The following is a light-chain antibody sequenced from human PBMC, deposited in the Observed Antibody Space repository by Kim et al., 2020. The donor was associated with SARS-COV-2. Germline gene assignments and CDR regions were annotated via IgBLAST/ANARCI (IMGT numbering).Light chain of an antibody. CDR2: DAS. CDR3: QQYNSLPLYT. CDR1: QSISSW. J-gene: IGKJ2*01. Sequence: ASVGDRVTITCRARQSISSWLAWYQQKPGKAPKLLIYDASSLESGVPSRFSGSGSGTEFTLTISSLQPDDFATYYCQQYNSLPLYTFGQGTKLEI. V-gene: IGKV1-5*01.